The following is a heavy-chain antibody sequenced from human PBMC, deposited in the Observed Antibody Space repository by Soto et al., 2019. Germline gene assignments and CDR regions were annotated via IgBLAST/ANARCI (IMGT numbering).Heavy chain of an antibody. CDR3: ARDYYYDSRGYPGAYYYGMDV. Sequence: LSLTFTVSGGSFSSYYWSWIRQPPGKGLEWIGHIYYSGRTNYNPSLKSRITISGDTSKNQLSLKLSSVTAADTAVYYCARDYYYDSRGYPGAYYYGMDVWGQGTTVTVSS. CDR2: IYYSGRT. V-gene: IGHV4-59*01. CDR1: GGSFSSYY. J-gene: IGHJ6*02. D-gene: IGHD3-22*01.